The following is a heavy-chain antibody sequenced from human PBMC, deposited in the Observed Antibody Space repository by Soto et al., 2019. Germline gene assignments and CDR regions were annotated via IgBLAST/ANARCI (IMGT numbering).Heavy chain of an antibody. CDR3: ARVRTIGNERTEYYCYAKDV. J-gene: IGHJ6*02. CDR2: IYPGDSDT. CDR1: GYSFTGYW. Sequence: PGESLKISCKGSGYSFTGYWIGWVRQMPGKGLEWMGIIYPGDSDTRYSPSFQGQVTISADKSISTAYLQWSSLKASDTAMYYCARVRTIGNERTEYYCYAKDVWGQGTTVTVSS. D-gene: IGHD1-1*01. V-gene: IGHV5-51*01.